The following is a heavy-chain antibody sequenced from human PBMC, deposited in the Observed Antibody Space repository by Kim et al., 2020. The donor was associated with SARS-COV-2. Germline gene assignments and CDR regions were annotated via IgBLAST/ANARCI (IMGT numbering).Heavy chain of an antibody. CDR1: GGSISSGGYY. D-gene: IGHD6-19*01. CDR2: IYYSGST. CDR3: ARDRHYKQWLVLGAYGMDV. J-gene: IGHJ6*02. Sequence: SQTLSLTCTVSGGSISSGGYYWSWIRQHPGKGLEWIGYIYYSGSTYYNPSLKSRVTISVDTSKNQFSLKLSSVTAADTAVYYCARDRHYKQWLVLGAYGMDVWGQGTTVTVSS. V-gene: IGHV4-31*03.